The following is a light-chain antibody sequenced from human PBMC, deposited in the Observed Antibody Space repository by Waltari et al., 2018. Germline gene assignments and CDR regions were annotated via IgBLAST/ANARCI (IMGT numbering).Light chain of an antibody. V-gene: IGLV2-18*02. J-gene: IGLJ3*02. Sequence: QSALTQPPSVSGSPGQSVTISCTGTSSDIGRSDRVSWYHHSPGTAPKLIPFEVYFRPSGVPDRFSGSKDGNTASLTISGLQTEDDGDYYCSSYTSSNVMFGGGTKLTVL. CDR2: EVY. CDR1: SSDIGRSDR. CDR3: SSYTSSNVM.